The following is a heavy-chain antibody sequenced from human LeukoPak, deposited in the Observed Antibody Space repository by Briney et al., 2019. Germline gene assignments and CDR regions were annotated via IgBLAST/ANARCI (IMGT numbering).Heavy chain of an antibody. CDR1: GYTFTNYG. D-gene: IGHD3/OR15-3a*01. Sequence: AASMTVSCKTSGYTFTNYGISWVRQAPGQGLEWMGWISASNGNTNYAQKFQGRVTMTTDTSTSTAYMELRSLRSDDTAVYYCARVLHAAMILYYFDYWGQGTLVTVSS. CDR3: ARVLHAAMILYYFDY. CDR2: ISASNGNT. V-gene: IGHV1-18*01. J-gene: IGHJ4*02.